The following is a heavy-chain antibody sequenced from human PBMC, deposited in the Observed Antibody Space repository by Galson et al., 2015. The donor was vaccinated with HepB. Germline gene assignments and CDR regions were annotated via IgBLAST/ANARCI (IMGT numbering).Heavy chain of an antibody. D-gene: IGHD3-22*01. CDR3: ARDRDSSGFFDGFDI. V-gene: IGHV3-11*06. CDR1: GFTFSDYY. Sequence: SLRLSCAASGFTFSDYYMSWIRQAPGKGLEWVSYISSGSSHTHYADSVKGRFTISRDNAANSLYLQMDSLRAEDTAVYFCARDRDSSGFFDGFDIWGQGTMVTVSS. CDR2: ISSGSSHT. J-gene: IGHJ3*02.